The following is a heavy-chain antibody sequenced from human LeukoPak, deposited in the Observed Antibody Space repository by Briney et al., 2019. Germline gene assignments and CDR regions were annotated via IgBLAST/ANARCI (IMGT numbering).Heavy chain of an antibody. V-gene: IGHV3-48*03. CDR1: GFTFSIYE. D-gene: IGHD3-10*01. CDR3: ARGGSGQVPARSAPDY. CDR2: ISSSSSSI. Sequence: GGSLRLSCAASGFTFSIYEMNWVRQAPGKGLEWVSYISSSSSSIYYADSVKGRFTISRENAKNSLSLHMNILRSENTAIYYCARGGSGQVPARSAPDYWGQRTLVTVSS. J-gene: IGHJ4*02.